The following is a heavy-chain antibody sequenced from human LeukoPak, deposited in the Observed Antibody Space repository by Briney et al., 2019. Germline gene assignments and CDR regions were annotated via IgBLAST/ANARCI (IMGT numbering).Heavy chain of an antibody. V-gene: IGHV4-39*07. CDR3: AREGAYYDSSGYAFDI. D-gene: IGHD3-22*01. J-gene: IGHJ3*02. Sequence: SETLSLTCTVSGGSISSYYWGWIRQPPGKGLEWIGSIYYSGSTYYNPSLKSRVTISVDTSKDQFSLKLSSVTAADTAVYYCAREGAYYDSSGYAFDIWGQGTMVTVSS. CDR1: GGSISSYY. CDR2: IYYSGST.